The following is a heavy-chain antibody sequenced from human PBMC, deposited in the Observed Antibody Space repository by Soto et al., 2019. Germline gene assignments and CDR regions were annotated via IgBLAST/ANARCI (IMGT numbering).Heavy chain of an antibody. J-gene: IGHJ3*01. D-gene: IGHD2-8*01. CDR1: GFTFSAFW. Sequence: QLVESGGGLVQPGGSLRLSCAASGFTFSAFWMSWVRQAPGKGLEWVANIKPDGRQKWYVDSVKGRFTISRDNAKNQLSVQMRRLGAEDAGVYYCARGDYQDTNGPFSDAFDLLGQGTMVTVSS. CDR3: ARGDYQDTNGPFSDAFDL. CDR2: IKPDGRQK. V-gene: IGHV3-7*04.